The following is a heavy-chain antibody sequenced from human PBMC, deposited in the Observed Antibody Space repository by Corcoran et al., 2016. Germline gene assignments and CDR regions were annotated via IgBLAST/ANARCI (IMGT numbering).Heavy chain of an antibody. J-gene: IGHJ4*02. CDR1: GGSFSGYY. V-gene: IGHV4-34*01. Sequence: QVQLQQWGAGLFKPSETLSLTCAVYGGSFSGYYWSWIRQPPGKGLEWIGEINHSGSTNYNPSLKSRVTISVDTSKNQFSLKLSSVTAADTAVYYCARTGRAMTTVTAGIYYFDYWGQGTLVTVSS. CDR2: INHSGST. CDR3: ARTGRAMTTVTAGIYYFDY. D-gene: IGHD4-17*01.